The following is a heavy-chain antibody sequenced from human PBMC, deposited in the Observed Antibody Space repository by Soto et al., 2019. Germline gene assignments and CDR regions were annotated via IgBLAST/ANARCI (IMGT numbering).Heavy chain of an antibody. J-gene: IGHJ6*02. D-gene: IGHD4-17*01. CDR1: GGTFSSYT. V-gene: IGHV1-69*02. CDR2: IIPILGIA. Sequence: QVQLVQSGAEVKKPGSSVKVSCKASGGTFSSYTISWVRQAPGQGLEWMGRIIPILGIANYAQKFQGRVTITADKSTSTAYMELSSLRSEDTAVYYCARANYGGNPHLGMDVWGQGTTVTVSS. CDR3: ARANYGGNPHLGMDV.